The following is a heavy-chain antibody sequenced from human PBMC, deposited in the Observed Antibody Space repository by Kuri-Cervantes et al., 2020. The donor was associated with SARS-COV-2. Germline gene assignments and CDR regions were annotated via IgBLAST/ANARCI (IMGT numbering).Heavy chain of an antibody. J-gene: IGHJ4*02. D-gene: IGHD2-15*01. CDR1: GYTFTSYY. CDR3: ASQLSGGASEYYFDY. CDR2: INPSGGST. Sequence: ASVKVSCKASGYTFTSYYIHWVRQAPGQGLEWMGIINPSGGSTNHAQKFQGRVTMTRDTSTSRVYLELSSLRSEDTDMYYCASQLSGGASEYYFDYWGQGTLVTVSS. V-gene: IGHV1-46*01.